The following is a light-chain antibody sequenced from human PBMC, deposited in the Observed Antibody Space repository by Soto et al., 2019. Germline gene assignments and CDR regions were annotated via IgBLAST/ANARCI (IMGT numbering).Light chain of an antibody. Sequence: QSVLTQSPSASASLGASVKLTCTLSSGHSSYAIAWHQQQPEKGPRYLMKLNSDGSHSKGDGIPDRFSGSSSGAERYLTISSLQSEDEADYYCQTWGTRIVVFGGGTKVTVL. V-gene: IGLV4-69*01. CDR1: SGHSSYA. CDR2: LNSDGSH. J-gene: IGLJ2*01. CDR3: QTWGTRIVV.